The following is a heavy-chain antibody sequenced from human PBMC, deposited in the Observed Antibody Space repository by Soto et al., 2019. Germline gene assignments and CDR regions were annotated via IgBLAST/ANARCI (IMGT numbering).Heavy chain of an antibody. CDR1: GFTVSNNY. CDR3: ATYSRLDY. Sequence: EVQLVETGGGLIQPGGSLRLSCAASGFTVSNNYMSWVRQAPGKGLEWVSLIYSGGSTYYADSVKGRFTISRDNSKKPLYLQMNRLRAGDTAVYFCATYSRLDYWGQGTLVTVSS. CDR2: IYSGGST. V-gene: IGHV3-53*02. J-gene: IGHJ4*02. D-gene: IGHD6-13*01.